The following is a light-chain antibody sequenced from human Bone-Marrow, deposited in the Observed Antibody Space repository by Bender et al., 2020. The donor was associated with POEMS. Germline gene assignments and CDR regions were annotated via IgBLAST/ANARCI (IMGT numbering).Light chain of an antibody. CDR2: ANT. CDR1: SSNTGSGYD. Sequence: QSVLTQPPSVSGAPGQRVTISCTGSSSNTGSGYDINWYQHLPGTAPKLLISANTNRPSGVPDRFSASKSGTSASLAITGLQAEDEAEYYCQSYDSSLSTSVFGGGTKLTVL. J-gene: IGLJ3*02. V-gene: IGLV1-40*01. CDR3: QSYDSSLSTSV.